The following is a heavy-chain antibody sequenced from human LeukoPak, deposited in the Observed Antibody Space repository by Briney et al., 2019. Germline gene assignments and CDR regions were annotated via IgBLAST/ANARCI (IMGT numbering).Heavy chain of an antibody. CDR2: VYYSGST. CDR1: GGSISGYY. CDR3: ARRGSSYLIGYFDH. J-gene: IGHJ4*02. V-gene: IGHV4-59*12. Sequence: SETLSLTCTVSGGSISGYYWSWIRQPPGKGLEWIGYVYYSGSTNYNPSLKSRVTISVDTSNNRFSLKLRSVTAADTAVYYCARRGSSYLIGYFDHWGQGTLATVSS. D-gene: IGHD1-26*01.